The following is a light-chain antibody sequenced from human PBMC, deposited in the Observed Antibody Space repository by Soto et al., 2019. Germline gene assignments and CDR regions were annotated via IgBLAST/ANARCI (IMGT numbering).Light chain of an antibody. CDR1: QSVSFN. V-gene: IGKV3-15*01. CDR3: QQYHTWPIT. Sequence: EIMMTQSPGTLSVSPGEGATLSCRASQSVSFNLAWYQQKPGQAPRLLIYGASTRATGIPARFSGSGSGTEFTLTISSLQSEDCAIYYCQQYHTWPITFGGGTKVDI. J-gene: IGKJ4*01. CDR2: GAS.